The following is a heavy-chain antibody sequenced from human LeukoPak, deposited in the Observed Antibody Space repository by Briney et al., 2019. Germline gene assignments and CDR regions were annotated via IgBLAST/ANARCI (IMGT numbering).Heavy chain of an antibody. CDR1: GDFISNYY. CDR2: IHYSGTT. CDR3: ARTIFGVMTQYYFDN. J-gene: IGHJ4*02. Sequence: SETLSLTCTVSGDFISNYYWGWIRQPPGKGLDWIGFIHYSGTTKYNPSLKSRVTISVDTSKNQFSLKLSSVTAADTAVYYCARTIFGVMTQYYFDNWGQGTLVTVSS. V-gene: IGHV4-59*01. D-gene: IGHD3-3*01.